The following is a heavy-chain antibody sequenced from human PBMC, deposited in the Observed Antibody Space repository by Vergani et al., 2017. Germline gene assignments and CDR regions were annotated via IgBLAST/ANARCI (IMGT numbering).Heavy chain of an antibody. Sequence: QVQLQESGPGLVKPPGTLSLTCAVSGGSISGTNWWSWVRQSPGKGLEWIGEIYHSGSTNYNPSLKSRVTISVDKSKNQFSLRMTSLTAADTAIYYCARDRDRYCRSTTSCHNWFDPWGQGSLVTVSS. CDR2: IYHSGST. D-gene: IGHD2-2*01. CDR1: GGSISGTNW. V-gene: IGHV4-4*03. J-gene: IGHJ5*02. CDR3: ARDRDRYCRSTTSCHNWFDP.